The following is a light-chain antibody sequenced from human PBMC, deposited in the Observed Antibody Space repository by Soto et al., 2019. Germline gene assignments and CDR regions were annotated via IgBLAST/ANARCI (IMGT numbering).Light chain of an antibody. CDR2: AAS. V-gene: IGKV1-12*01. J-gene: IGKJ4*01. Sequence: DIQMTQSPSSVSASVGDTVTITCRASQAVSTWLAWYQQKPGGAPKLLIYAASTLQSGVPSRFSGSGSGTDFTLTIRSLQPEDFATYYCQQGASFPRNFGGGTKVEIK. CDR3: QQGASFPRN. CDR1: QAVSTW.